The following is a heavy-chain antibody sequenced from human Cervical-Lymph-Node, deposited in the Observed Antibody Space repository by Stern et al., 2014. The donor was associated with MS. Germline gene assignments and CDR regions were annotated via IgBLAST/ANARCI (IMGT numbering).Heavy chain of an antibody. CDR1: GFSLNTSGMC. V-gene: IGHV2-70*01. J-gene: IGHJ4*02. Sequence: ESGPALVKPTQTLTLTCTFSGFSLNTSGMCVSWIRQPPGQALEWLALIDWYGDKYYYTTLKIRLTISKDAAKNQVVLTMTNVAPADTATYYCVRSQTMFRGVTFFDYWGQGTLVTVSS. D-gene: IGHD3-10*01. CDR3: VRSQTMFRGVTFFDY. CDR2: IDWYGDK.